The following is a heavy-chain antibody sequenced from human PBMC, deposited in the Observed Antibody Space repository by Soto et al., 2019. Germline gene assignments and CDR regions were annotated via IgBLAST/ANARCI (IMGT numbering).Heavy chain of an antibody. CDR3: ARGNFCSGGSCYYYGMDV. CDR1: GGSFSGYY. V-gene: IGHV4-34*01. D-gene: IGHD2-15*01. J-gene: IGHJ6*02. Sequence: PSETLSLTCAVYGGSFSGYYWSWIRQPPGKGLEWIGEINHSGSTNYNPSLKSRVTISVDTSTSTAYMELSSLRSEDTAVYYCARGNFCSGGSCYYYGMDVWGQGTTVTVSS. CDR2: INHSGST.